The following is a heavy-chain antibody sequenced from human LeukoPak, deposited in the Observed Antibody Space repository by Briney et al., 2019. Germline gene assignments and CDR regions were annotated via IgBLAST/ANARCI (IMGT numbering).Heavy chain of an antibody. Sequence: GGSLRLSCAASGFTFSSYEMNWVRQAPGKGLEWVPYISSGGSTIYYADSVKGRFTISRDNAKNSLYLQMNSLRAEDTALYYCARDTFDIWGQGTMVTVSS. CDR2: ISSGGSTI. CDR3: ARDTFDI. J-gene: IGHJ3*02. V-gene: IGHV3-48*03. CDR1: GFTFSSYE.